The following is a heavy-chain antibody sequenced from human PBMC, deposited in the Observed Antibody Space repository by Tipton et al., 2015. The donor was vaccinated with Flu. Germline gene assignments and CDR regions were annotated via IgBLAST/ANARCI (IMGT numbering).Heavy chain of an antibody. D-gene: IGHD3-22*01. V-gene: IGHV4-61*02. CDR3: ARVVTYHYDASGYYLGWFDP. CDR2: IYTSGST. CDR1: GDSISSGTYY. J-gene: IGHJ5*02. Sequence: TLSLTCTVSGDSISSGTYYWSWIRQPAGKGLEWIGRIYTSGSTDYNPSLKSRVTISVDTSKNQFSLKLSSVTAADTAVYYCARVVTYHYDASGYYLGWFDPWGQGTLVTVSS.